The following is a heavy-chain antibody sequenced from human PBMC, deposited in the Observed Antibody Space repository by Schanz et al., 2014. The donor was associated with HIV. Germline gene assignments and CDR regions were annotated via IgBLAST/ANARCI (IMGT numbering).Heavy chain of an antibody. CDR1: GFTFDNYG. CDR3: AKPEYDSSGNSQSHFDY. D-gene: IGHD3-22*01. V-gene: IGHV3-23*04. Sequence: VQLVESGGGVVQPGRSLRLSWVASGFTFDNYGMNWVRQTPGKGLEWVSSISESGGRTYYADSVNGRFTISRDNSKNTLYLQMKSLRVEDTAVYYCAKPEYDSSGNSQSHFDYWGPGTLVTVSS. CDR2: ISESGGRT. J-gene: IGHJ4*02.